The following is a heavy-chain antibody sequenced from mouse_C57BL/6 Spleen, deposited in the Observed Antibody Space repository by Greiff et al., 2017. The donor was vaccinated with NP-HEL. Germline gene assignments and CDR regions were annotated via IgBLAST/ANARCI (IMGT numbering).Heavy chain of an antibody. D-gene: IGHD1-1*01. CDR3: ARYTTYYFDD. V-gene: IGHV1-54*01. CDR2: INPGSGCT. CDR1: GYAFTSYL. J-gene: IGHJ2*01. Sequence: QVQLKESGAELVRPGTSVKVSCKASGYAFTSYLIEWVKQRPGQGLEWIGVINPGSGCTNYNEKFKGKATLTADKSSSTAYMQLSSLTSEDSAVYFCARYTTYYFDDWGKGTTLTVSS.